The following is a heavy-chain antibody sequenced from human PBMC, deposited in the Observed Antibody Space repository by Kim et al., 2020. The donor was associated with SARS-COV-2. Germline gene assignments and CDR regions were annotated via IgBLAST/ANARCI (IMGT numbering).Heavy chain of an antibody. CDR1: GFTFSSYG. CDR2: IWYDGSNK. J-gene: IGHJ4*02. D-gene: IGHD6-19*01. CDR3: AREYSSGWVIGY. Sequence: GGSLRLSCAASGFTFSSYGMHWVRQAPGKGLEWVAVIWYDGSNKYYADSVKGRFTISRDNSKNTLYLQMNSLRAEDTAVYYCAREYSSGWVIGYWGQGTLVTVSS. V-gene: IGHV3-33*01.